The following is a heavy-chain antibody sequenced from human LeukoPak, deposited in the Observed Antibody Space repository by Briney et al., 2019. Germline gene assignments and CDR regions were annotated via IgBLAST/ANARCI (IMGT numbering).Heavy chain of an antibody. CDR3: ARTLITMVRGVIGY. Sequence: GGSLRLSCAASGFTFSDYYMSWIRQAPGKGLEWVSYISSSSSTIYYADSVKGRFTISRDNAKNSLYLQMNSLRAEDTAVYYCARTLITMVRGVIGYWGQGTLVTVSS. D-gene: IGHD3-10*01. CDR2: ISSSSSTI. CDR1: GFTFSDYY. J-gene: IGHJ4*02. V-gene: IGHV3-11*01.